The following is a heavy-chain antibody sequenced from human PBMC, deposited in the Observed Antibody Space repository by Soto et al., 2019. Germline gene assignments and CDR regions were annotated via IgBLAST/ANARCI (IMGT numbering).Heavy chain of an antibody. CDR1: GYTLTSND. D-gene: IGHD3-3*01. J-gene: IGHJ5*02. CDR2: MNPNSGNT. CDR3: ARGPAMAHYDFWSGYAGWFDP. V-gene: IGHV1-8*01. Sequence: ASVKVSCKASGYTLTSNDVNWVRQATGQGLEWMGWMNPNSGNTGYAQKFQGRVTMTRNTSVSTAYMELSSLRSEDTAVYYCARGPAMAHYDFWSGYAGWFDPWGQGTLVTVSS.